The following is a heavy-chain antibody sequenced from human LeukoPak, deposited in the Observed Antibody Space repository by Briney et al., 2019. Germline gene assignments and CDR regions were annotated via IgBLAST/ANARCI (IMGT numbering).Heavy chain of an antibody. CDR3: AKGVSGWYIFDY. D-gene: IGHD6-19*01. CDR2: ISGSGGST. V-gene: IGHV3-23*01. J-gene: IGHJ4*02. CDR1: GFTFSSYA. Sequence: GGSLRLSCAASGFTFSSYAMSWVRQAPGKGLEWVSAISGSGGSTDYADSVKGRFTISRDYSKNTLYLQMNSLRAEDTAVYYCAKGVSGWYIFDYWGQGTLVTVSP.